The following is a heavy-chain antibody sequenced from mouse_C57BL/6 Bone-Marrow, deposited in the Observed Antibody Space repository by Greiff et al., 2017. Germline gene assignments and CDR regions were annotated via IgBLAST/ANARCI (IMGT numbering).Heavy chain of an antibody. Sequence: DVMLVESGGGLVKPGGSLKLSCAASGFTFSSYTMSWVRQTPEKRLQWVAAISGGGGNTYYPDSVKGRFTISRDNDKNIQYLQMSSLRSEDTALYYCSRRVTTVLATKYFDVWGAGTTVTVSS. CDR2: ISGGGGNT. J-gene: IGHJ1*01. V-gene: IGHV5-9*01. CDR3: SRRVTTVLATKYFDV. D-gene: IGHD1-1*01. CDR1: GFTFSSYT.